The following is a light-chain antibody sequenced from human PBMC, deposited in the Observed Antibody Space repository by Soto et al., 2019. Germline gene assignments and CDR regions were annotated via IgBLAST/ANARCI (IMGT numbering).Light chain of an antibody. CDR1: SSDVGSYNL. Sequence: QSALTQPASVSGSPGQSITISCTGTSSDVGSYNLVSWYQQHPGKAPKLMIYEGTKGPSGVSNRFSGSKSGNTASLTISGLQAEDEADYYCCSYAGSRTFYVFGTGTKVTVL. CDR3: CSYAGSRTFYV. CDR2: EGT. J-gene: IGLJ1*01. V-gene: IGLV2-23*01.